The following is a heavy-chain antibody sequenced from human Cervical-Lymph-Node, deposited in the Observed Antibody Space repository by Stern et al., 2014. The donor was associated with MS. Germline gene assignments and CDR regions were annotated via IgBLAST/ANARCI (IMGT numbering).Heavy chain of an antibody. CDR3: ARPYGDYDDYFYGMDV. J-gene: IGHJ6*02. V-gene: IGHV3-33*01. CDR1: GFTFSSYG. D-gene: IGHD4-17*01. Sequence: VQLVESGGGVVQPGSSLRLSCAASGFTFSSYGMHWVRQAPGKGLEWVAVIWYDGSNKYYADSVKGRFTISRDNSKNTLYLQMNSLRAEDTAVYYCARPYGDYDDYFYGMDVWGQGTTVTVSS. CDR2: IWYDGSNK.